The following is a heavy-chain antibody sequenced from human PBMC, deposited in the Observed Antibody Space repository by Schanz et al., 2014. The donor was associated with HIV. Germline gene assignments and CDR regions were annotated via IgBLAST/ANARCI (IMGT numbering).Heavy chain of an antibody. CDR3: ARDCLGGCPADY. CDR2: IWYDGSYK. CDR1: GFTFSSYG. D-gene: IGHD2-15*01. Sequence: VQLVESGGGVVQPGRSLRLSCAASGFTFSSYGMHWVRQAPGKGLEWAAVIWYDGSYKYYADSVKGRFTVSRDNAKKSLYLQMNSLTVEDTAIYYCARDCLGGCPADYWGQGTLVTVSS. V-gene: IGHV3-33*08. J-gene: IGHJ4*02.